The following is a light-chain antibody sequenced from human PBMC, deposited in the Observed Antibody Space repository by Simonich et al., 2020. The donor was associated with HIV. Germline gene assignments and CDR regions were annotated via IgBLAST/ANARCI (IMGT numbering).Light chain of an antibody. CDR1: QSLSINY. CDR3: QQRSNWST. Sequence: EIVLTQSPGTLSLSSGERATLSCRASQSLSINYLAWYQQKPGQAPRILIWDASNRATGIPARFSGSGSGTDFTLTISSLQPEDFAVYYCQQRSNWSTFGQGTKLEIK. V-gene: IGKV3-11*01. J-gene: IGKJ2*01. CDR2: DAS.